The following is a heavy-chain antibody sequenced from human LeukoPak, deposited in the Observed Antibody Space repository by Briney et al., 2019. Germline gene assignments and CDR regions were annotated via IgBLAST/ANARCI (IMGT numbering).Heavy chain of an antibody. Sequence: SQTLSLTCAVSGGSISSGGYFWSWIRQPPGKGLEWIGYIYHSGSTYYNPSLKSRVTISVDRSKNQFSLKLSSVTAADTAVYYCAREEDTAYDYWGQGTLVTVSS. V-gene: IGHV4-30-2*01. J-gene: IGHJ4*02. D-gene: IGHD5-18*01. CDR1: GGSISSGGYF. CDR2: IYHSGST. CDR3: AREEDTAYDY.